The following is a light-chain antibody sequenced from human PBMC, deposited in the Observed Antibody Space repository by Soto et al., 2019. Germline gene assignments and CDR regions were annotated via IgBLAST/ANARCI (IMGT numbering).Light chain of an antibody. Sequence: DIQMTQSPSSLSASVGDRVTITCRASQTISIFLNWYQHKPGKPPTLLIYTASSLQSGVPSRFSGSGSGTEFTLTISSLQPDDFATYYCQQYQTYPWTFGQGTKVDIK. CDR1: QTISIF. CDR3: QQYQTYPWT. V-gene: IGKV1-39*01. CDR2: TAS. J-gene: IGKJ1*01.